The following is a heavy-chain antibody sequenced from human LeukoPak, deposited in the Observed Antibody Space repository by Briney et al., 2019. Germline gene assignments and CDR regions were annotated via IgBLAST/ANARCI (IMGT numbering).Heavy chain of an antibody. CDR3: ARGGGYSGYDFGY. J-gene: IGHJ4*02. V-gene: IGHV4-4*02. CDR1: GGSITSTNY. Sequence: SETLSLTCGVSGGSITSTNYWTWVRQPPGKGLEWIGEVNLQGSTNYNPSLMGRVAISVDTSKNQFSLNLSSVTAADTAVYYCARGGGYSGYDFGYWGQGTLVTVSS. CDR2: VNLQGST. D-gene: IGHD5-12*01.